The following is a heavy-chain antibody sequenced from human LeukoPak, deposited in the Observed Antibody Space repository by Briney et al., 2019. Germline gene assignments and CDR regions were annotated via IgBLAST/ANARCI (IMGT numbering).Heavy chain of an antibody. CDR3: ARGVAAAGGY. V-gene: IGHV3-7*01. CDR1: GFTFRDYW. CDR2: VKQDGTEK. J-gene: IGHJ4*02. Sequence: GGSLRLSCEAPGFTFRDYWMTWVRQAPGKGLEWVANVKQDGTEKFYVDSVKGRFTISRDNAKNSLYLQMNSLGAEDTAVYYCARGVAAAGGYWGQGTLVTVSS. D-gene: IGHD6-13*01.